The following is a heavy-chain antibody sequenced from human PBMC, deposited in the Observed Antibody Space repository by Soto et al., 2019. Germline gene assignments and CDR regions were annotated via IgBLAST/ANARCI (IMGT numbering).Heavy chain of an antibody. Sequence: SETLSLTCAVSGDSISGSRRWSWVRQSPGKGLDWIGEVYHTGTTRYNPSLKSRVTISVDTSRNHFSLNLNSLTAADTAVYYCVGNGYYSLDVWGQGTTVTVSS. J-gene: IGHJ6*02. CDR3: VGNGYYSLDV. D-gene: IGHD4-17*01. CDR1: GDSISGSRR. CDR2: VYHTGTT. V-gene: IGHV4-4*02.